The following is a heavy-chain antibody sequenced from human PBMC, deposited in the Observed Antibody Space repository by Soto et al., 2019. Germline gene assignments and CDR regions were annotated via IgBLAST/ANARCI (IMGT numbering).Heavy chain of an antibody. J-gene: IGHJ4*02. D-gene: IGHD6-19*01. CDR1: GFTFSNYN. V-gene: IGHV3-21*01. CDR2: ISSSSSYI. CDR3: ASGSAEAGTAAIDH. Sequence: EVQLVESGGGLVKPGGSLRLSCAASGFTFSNYNMNWVRQAPGKGLEWVSSISSSSSYIYYADSVKGRFTISRDNAKNSLQLQMNSLRAADTAGYYCASGSAEAGTAAIDHWGQGTLVTVSS.